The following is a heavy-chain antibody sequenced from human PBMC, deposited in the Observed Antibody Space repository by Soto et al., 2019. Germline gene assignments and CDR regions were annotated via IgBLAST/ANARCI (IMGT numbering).Heavy chain of an antibody. V-gene: IGHV3-23*01. CDR3: AKDATLLWFGELLQSPFDY. Sequence: EVQLLESGGGLVQPGGSLRLSCAASGFTFSSYGMSWVRQAPGKGLEWVSAISGSGGSTYYADSVKGRFTISRDNSKNTLYLQMNSLRAEDTAVYYCAKDATLLWFGELLQSPFDYWGQGTLVTVSS. D-gene: IGHD3-10*01. CDR1: GFTFSSYG. CDR2: ISGSGGST. J-gene: IGHJ4*02.